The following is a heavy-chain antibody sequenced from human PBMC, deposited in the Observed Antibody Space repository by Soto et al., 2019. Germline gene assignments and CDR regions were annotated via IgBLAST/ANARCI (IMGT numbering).Heavy chain of an antibody. CDR2: ISAYNGNT. J-gene: IGHJ6*02. CDR1: GYTFTSSG. CDR3: ARVDLRDPYSIQLWPTGGMDV. Sequence: ASVKVSCKASGYTFTSSGISWGRQAPGQGLEWMGWISAYNGNTNYAQKLQGRVTMTTDTSTSTAYMELRSLRSDDTAVYYCARVDLRDPYSIQLWPTGGMDVWGQGTTVTVSS. D-gene: IGHD5-18*01. V-gene: IGHV1-18*01.